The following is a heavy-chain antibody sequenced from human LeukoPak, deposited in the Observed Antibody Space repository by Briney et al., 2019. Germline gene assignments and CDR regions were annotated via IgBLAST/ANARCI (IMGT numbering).Heavy chain of an antibody. CDR2: INPNSGGT. CDR3: ARGGGLRYFDWSSPYYFDY. Sequence: ASVTVSCKASGYTFTGYYTHWVRQAPGQGLEWMGWINPNSGGTNYAQKFQGRVTMTRDTSISTAYMELSRLRSDDTAVYYCARGGGLRYFDWSSPYYFDYWGQGTLVTVSS. V-gene: IGHV1-2*02. D-gene: IGHD3-9*01. CDR1: GYTFTGYY. J-gene: IGHJ4*02.